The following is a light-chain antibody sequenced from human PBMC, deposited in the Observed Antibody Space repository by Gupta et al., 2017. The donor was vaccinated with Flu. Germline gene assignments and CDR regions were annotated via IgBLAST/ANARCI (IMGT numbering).Light chain of an antibody. J-gene: IGLJ2*01. CDR2: EVS. Sequence: SALTQPASVSGAPGHSITISCTGTSSDVGGYNYVSWYQQHPGKAPKLMIYEVSNRPSGVSNRFSGSKSGNTASLTISGLQAEDEADYYCSSYTSSSTLLFGGGTKLTVL. V-gene: IGLV2-14*01. CDR3: SSYTSSSTLL. CDR1: SSDVGGYNY.